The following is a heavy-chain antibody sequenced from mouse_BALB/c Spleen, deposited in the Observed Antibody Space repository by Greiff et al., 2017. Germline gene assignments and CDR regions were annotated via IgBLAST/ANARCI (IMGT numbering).Heavy chain of an antibody. CDR3: ASSLYVRVAY. CDR2: INSNGGST. J-gene: IGHJ3*01. CDR1: GFTFSSYY. Sequence: EVKLVESGGGLVKLGGSLKLSCAASGFTFSSYYMSWVRQTPEKRLELVAAINSNGGSTYYPDTVKGRFTISRDNAKNTLYLQMSSLKSEDTALYYCASSLYVRVAYWGEGALVTVSA. D-gene: IGHD2-12*01. V-gene: IGHV5-6-2*01.